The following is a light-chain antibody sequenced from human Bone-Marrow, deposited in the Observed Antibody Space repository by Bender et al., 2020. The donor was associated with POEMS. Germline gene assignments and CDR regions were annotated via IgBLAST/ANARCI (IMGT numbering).Light chain of an antibody. CDR2: EDN. CDR3: SSYAGSGTWV. V-gene: IGLV2-23*01. CDR1: SGNVGTYSL. Sequence: QSALTQPASVSGSPGQSITISCTGTSGNVGTYSLVSWYQQYPGRAPKLLIYEDNKRPSDVSYRFSGSKSGNTASLTISGLQSEDEADYHCSSYAGSGTWVFGGGTKLTVL. J-gene: IGLJ3*02.